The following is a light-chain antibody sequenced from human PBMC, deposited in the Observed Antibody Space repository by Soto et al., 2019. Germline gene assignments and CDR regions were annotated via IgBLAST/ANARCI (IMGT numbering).Light chain of an antibody. CDR2: EAA. CDR1: SNDIGANNY. CDR3: TSYTSTTTLV. V-gene: IGLV2-14*01. J-gene: IGLJ2*01. Sequence: QSALTQPASVSGSPGQSITISCTGTSNDIGANNYVSWYQHHPGKAPKILIYEAANRPSGVSHRFSGSKSANTASLTISGLQAEYEADYFFTSYTSTTTLVFGGGTKLTVL.